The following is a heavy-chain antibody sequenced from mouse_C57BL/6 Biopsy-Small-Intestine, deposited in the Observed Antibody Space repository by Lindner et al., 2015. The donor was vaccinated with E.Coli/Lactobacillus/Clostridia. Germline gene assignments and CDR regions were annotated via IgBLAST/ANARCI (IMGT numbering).Heavy chain of an antibody. CDR1: GYDFGFYW. V-gene: IGHV1-80*01. D-gene: IGHD2-3*01. CDR2: IFPGDGDT. Sequence: VQLQESGSDVMKPGASVRISCKTSGYDFGFYWMNWVKQRPGKGLEWIGQIFPGDGDTKYNGYFRGKATLTADRSSNTAYIQLNSLTSEDSAVYFCARGDGYMYFLDYWGQGTTLTVSS. J-gene: IGHJ2*01. CDR3: ARGDGYMYFLDY.